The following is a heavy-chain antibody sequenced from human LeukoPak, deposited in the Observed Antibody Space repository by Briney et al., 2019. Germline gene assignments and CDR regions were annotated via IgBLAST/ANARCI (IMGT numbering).Heavy chain of an antibody. CDR1: GYTFISYA. V-gene: IGHV1-3*01. J-gene: IGHJ4*02. CDR2: VSAGNDNT. D-gene: IGHD1-7*01. Sequence: ASVKVSCKTSGYTFISYAINWVRQAPGQRLEWIGWVSAGNDNTQYSQKFQGRVTITRDTSASTVYMELRSLRSDDTAVYYCARDAAQLELPFDYWGQGTLVTVSS. CDR3: ARDAAQLELPFDY.